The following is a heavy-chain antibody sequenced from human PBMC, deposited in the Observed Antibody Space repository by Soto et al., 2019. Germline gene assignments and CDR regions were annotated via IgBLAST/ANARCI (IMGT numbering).Heavy chain of an antibody. CDR3: ARWGCSGGSCYPPRVYGDGAY. Sequence: ALVKGSCKASGYTFTSYGIGWVRQAPGQGLEWMGWISAYNGNTNYAQKLQGRVTMTTDTSTSTAYMELRSLRSDDTAVYYCARWGCSGGSCYPPRVYGDGAYWGQGTLVTV. CDR1: GYTFTSYG. CDR2: ISAYNGNT. V-gene: IGHV1-18*04. J-gene: IGHJ4*02. D-gene: IGHD2-15*01.